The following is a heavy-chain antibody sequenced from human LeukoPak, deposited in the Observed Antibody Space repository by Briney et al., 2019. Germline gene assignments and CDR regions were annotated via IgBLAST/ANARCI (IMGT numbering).Heavy chain of an antibody. V-gene: IGHV1-69*13. Sequence: ASVKVSCKASGGTFSSYAISWVRQAPGQGLEWMGGITPIFGTANYAQKFQGRVTITADESTSTAYMELSSLRSEDTAVYYYARGSDSFRGYYFDYWGQGTLVTVSS. CDR2: ITPIFGTA. D-gene: IGHD3-10*01. CDR1: GGTFSSYA. CDR3: ARGSDSFRGYYFDY. J-gene: IGHJ4*02.